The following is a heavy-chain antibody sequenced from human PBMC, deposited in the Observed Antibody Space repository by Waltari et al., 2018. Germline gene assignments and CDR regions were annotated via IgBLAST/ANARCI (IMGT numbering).Heavy chain of an antibody. CDR1: GWISTSSW. V-gene: IGHV3-74*01. CDR2: IITEGERI. J-gene: IGHJ6*02. Sequence: EVELVESGGGLVQPGGSLGLSCEALGWISTSSWRHWVRQAPGKGLGWVSRIITEGERISYAEFVKGRLTIARDNAKKTLYLQMNGLRDEDTAVYYCARGRHYDYYYYGIGVWGQGTTVIVSS. CDR3: ARGRHYDYYYYGIGV. D-gene: IGHD4-17*01.